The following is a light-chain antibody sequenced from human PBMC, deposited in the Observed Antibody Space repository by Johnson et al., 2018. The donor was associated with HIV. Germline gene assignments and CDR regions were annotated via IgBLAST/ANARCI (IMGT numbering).Light chain of an antibody. Sequence: QSVLTQPPSVSADQGQKVTISCSGSSSNIGNNYVSWYQQLPGTAPKLLIYDNNKRPSGIPDRFSGSKSGTSATLGITGLQTGDEADYYCGTWDSSLSTYVFGTGTKVTVL. CDR1: SSNIGNNY. CDR2: DNN. CDR3: GTWDSSLSTYV. J-gene: IGLJ1*01. V-gene: IGLV1-51*01.